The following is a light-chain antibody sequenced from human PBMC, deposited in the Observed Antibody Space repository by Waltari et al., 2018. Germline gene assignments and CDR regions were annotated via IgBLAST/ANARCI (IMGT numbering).Light chain of an antibody. J-gene: IGLJ3*02. CDR2: EKY. CDR3: GTWDSSLSPLWV. V-gene: IGLV1-51*01. Sequence: QSMLTQPPSVSAAPGQKVTISCSGSSSNIGNNYVSWYQQLPGTAPKLLIYEKYKRPSGIPDRFSGSKSGTSATLGITGLQTGDEADYYCGTWDSSLSPLWVFGGGTKLTVL. CDR1: SSNIGNNY.